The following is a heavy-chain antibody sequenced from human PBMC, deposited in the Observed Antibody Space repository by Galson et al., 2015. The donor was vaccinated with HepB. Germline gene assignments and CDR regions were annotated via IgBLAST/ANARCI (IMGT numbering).Heavy chain of an antibody. CDR1: GFTFSSYT. Sequence: SLRLSCAASGFTFSSYTMTWVRQAPGKGLEWVSGISGSGGSTYYADSAKGRFTISRDNSKYTLYLQINSLRAEDTAIYYCAKVSSTWDSTRFHFDYWGQGTLVTVSS. D-gene: IGHD6-13*01. CDR2: ISGSGGST. J-gene: IGHJ4*02. V-gene: IGHV3-23*01. CDR3: AKVSSTWDSTRFHFDY.